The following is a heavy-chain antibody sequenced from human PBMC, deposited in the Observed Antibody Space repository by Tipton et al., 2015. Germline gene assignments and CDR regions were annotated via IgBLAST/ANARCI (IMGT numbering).Heavy chain of an antibody. D-gene: IGHD3-9*01. CDR3: ACQDYDILTRDYQTVDY. J-gene: IGHJ4*02. V-gene: IGHV4-59*04. Sequence: TLSLTCTVSGGSISRYYWSWIRQPPGKGLEWIGSISHSGNTYYNPSLKSRVTISVDTSKNQFSLRVRSVTAADTAVYYCACQDYDILTRDYQTVDYWGQGTLVTVSS. CDR2: ISHSGNT. CDR1: GGSISRYY.